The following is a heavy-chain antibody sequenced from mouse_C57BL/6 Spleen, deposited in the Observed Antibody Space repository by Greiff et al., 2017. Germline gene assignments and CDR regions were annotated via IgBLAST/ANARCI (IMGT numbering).Heavy chain of an antibody. CDR2: INYDGSST. CDR3: ARDQGAYEYDGGAMDY. CDR1: GFTFSAYY. V-gene: IGHV5-16*01. Sequence: EVQRVESEGGLVPPGSSMKLSCTASGFTFSAYYMAWVRQVPEKGLEWVANINYDGSSTYYLDSLKSRFIISIDNAKNILYLQMSSLKSEDTATYYCARDQGAYEYDGGAMDYWGQGTSVTVSS. J-gene: IGHJ4*01. D-gene: IGHD2-4*01.